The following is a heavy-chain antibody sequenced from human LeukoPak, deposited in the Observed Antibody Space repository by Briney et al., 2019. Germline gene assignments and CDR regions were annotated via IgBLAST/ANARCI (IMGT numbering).Heavy chain of an antibody. D-gene: IGHD3-3*01. J-gene: IGHJ6*03. CDR2: ISAYNGNT. Sequence: GASVKVSCKASGYTFTSYGISWVRQAPGQGLEWMGWISAYNGNTNYAQKLQGRVTMTTDTSTSTAYMELRSLRSDDTAVYYCASKTYYDFWSGYPPYYYYYMDVWGKGTTVTVPS. V-gene: IGHV1-18*01. CDR1: GYTFTSYG. CDR3: ASKTYYDFWSGYPPYYYYYMDV.